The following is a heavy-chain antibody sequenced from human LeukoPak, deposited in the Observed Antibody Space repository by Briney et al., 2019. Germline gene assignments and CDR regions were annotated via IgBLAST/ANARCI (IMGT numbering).Heavy chain of an antibody. CDR2: IYHSGST. D-gene: IGHD3-9*01. Sequence: SETLSLTCTVSGYSISSGYYWGWIRQPPGKGLEWIGSIYHSGSTYYNPSLKSRATISVDTSKNQFSLNLRSVTAADTAIYYCARLNTYHNILTGYQYTHVFDYWGHGTLVTVSS. V-gene: IGHV4-38-2*02. CDR1: GYSISSGYY. CDR3: ARLNTYHNILTGYQYTHVFDY. J-gene: IGHJ4*01.